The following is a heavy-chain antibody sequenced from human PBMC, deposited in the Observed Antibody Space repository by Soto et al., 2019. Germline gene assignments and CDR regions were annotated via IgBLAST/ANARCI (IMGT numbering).Heavy chain of an antibody. CDR2: IKQDGSEK. V-gene: IGHV3-7*03. CDR3: ARDQYYDFWSGYFETIREYYYYGMDV. Sequence: GGSLRLSCAASGFTFSSYWMSWVRQAPGKGLEWVANIKQDGSEKYYVDSVKGRFTISRDNAKNSLYLQMNSLRAEDTAVYYCARDQYYDFWSGYFETIREYYYYGMDVWGQGTTVTVPS. CDR1: GFTFSSYW. D-gene: IGHD3-3*01. J-gene: IGHJ6*02.